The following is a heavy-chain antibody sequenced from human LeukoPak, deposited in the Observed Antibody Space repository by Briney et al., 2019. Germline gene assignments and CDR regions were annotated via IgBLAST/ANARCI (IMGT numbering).Heavy chain of an antibody. CDR1: GGSISSSNW. CDR2: IYHSGST. D-gene: IGHD1-26*01. J-gene: IGHJ4*02. CDR3: ARARGSIVGATPVDY. V-gene: IGHV4-4*02. Sequence: SGTLSLTCAVSGGSISSSNWWSWVRQPPGKGLEWIGEIYHSGSTNYNPSLKSRVTISVDKSKNQFSLKLSSVTAADTAVYYCARARGSIVGATPVDYWGQGTLVTVSS.